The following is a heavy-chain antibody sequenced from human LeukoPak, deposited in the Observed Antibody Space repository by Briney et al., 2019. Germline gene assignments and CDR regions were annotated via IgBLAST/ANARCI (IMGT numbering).Heavy chain of an antibody. Sequence: GGSLRLSCAASGFTFSSYSMNWVRQAPGKGLEWVSSISSSSSYIYYADSVKGRFTIPRDNAKNSLYLQMNSLRAEDTAVYYCARLPPYCSSTSCYTDYWGQGTLVTVSS. CDR3: ARLPPYCSSTSCYTDY. CDR1: GFTFSSYS. J-gene: IGHJ4*02. D-gene: IGHD2-2*02. CDR2: ISSSSSYI. V-gene: IGHV3-21*01.